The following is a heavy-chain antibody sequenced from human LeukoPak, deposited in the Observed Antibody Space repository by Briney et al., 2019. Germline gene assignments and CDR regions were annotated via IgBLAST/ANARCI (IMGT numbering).Heavy chain of an antibody. D-gene: IGHD6-19*01. Sequence: PGGSLRLSCTASGFTFSTYSMNWVRQAPGKGLEWVASITSPVGHIYYADSLKGRITISRDNAKSSLYLQMNSLRGEDTAVYYSATDGQSSGWYGFDYWGQGTLVTVSS. CDR2: ITSPVGHI. CDR3: ATDGQSSGWYGFDY. V-gene: IGHV3-21*01. CDR1: GFTFSTYS. J-gene: IGHJ4*02.